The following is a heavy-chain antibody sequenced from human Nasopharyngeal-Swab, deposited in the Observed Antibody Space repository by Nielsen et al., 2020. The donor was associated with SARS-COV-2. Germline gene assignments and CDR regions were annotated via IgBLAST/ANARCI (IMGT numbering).Heavy chain of an antibody. V-gene: IGHV1-3*01. CDR2: INAGNGNT. CDR1: GYTFTSYA. D-gene: IGHD6-13*01. Sequence: ASVKVSCKASGYTFTSYAMHWVRQAPGQRLEWMGWINAGNGNTKYSQKFQGRVTITRDTSTSTAYMELRSLRSDDTAVYYCARSEEQQLLDYWGQGTLVTVSS. CDR3: ARSEEQQLLDY. J-gene: IGHJ4*02.